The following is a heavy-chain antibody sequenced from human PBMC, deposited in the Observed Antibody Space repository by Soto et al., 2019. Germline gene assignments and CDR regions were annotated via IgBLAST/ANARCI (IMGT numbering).Heavy chain of an antibody. D-gene: IGHD3-16*02. CDR1: GFTFSSYW. CDR3: AKGGLRWGEVALALLARFDE. CDR2: IKQDGSEK. V-gene: IGHV3-7*01. Sequence: GGSLRLSCAASGFTFSSYWMSWVRQAPGKGLEWVANIKQDGSEKYYVDSVKGRFTISRDNAKNSLYLQMNSLRAEDTAVYYCAKGGLRWGEVALALLARFDEWGQGTLVTVSS. J-gene: IGHJ4*02.